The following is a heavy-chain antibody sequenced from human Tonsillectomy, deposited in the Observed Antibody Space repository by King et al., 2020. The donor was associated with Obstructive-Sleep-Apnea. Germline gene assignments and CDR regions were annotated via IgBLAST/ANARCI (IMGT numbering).Heavy chain of an antibody. J-gene: IGHJ4*02. CDR2: ISYDGNNK. V-gene: IGHV3-30*18. Sequence: VQLVESRGGVVQPGRSLRLSCVASGFTFSNYGMYWVRQAPGKGLEWVALISYDGNNKKYADSVKGRFTISRDNSKNTLFLQVNSLRTEDTAVYYCAKDPRRGGYYLDYWGQGTLVTVSS. CDR3: AKDPRRGGYYLDY. CDR1: GFTFSNYG. D-gene: IGHD3-3*01.